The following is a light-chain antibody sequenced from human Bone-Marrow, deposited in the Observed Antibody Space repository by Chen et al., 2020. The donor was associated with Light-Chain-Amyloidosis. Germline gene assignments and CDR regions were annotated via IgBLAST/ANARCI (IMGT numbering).Light chain of an antibody. Sequence: SYELTQPPSVSVPPGQTARTTSPGDVLPTKYAYWYQQKPGQAPVLVIHRDTERPSGISERFSGSSSGTTATLTISGVQAEDEADYHCQSADSSGTYEVIFGGGTKLTVL. CDR2: RDT. CDR3: QSADSSGTYEVI. J-gene: IGLJ2*01. CDR1: VLPTKY. V-gene: IGLV3-25*03.